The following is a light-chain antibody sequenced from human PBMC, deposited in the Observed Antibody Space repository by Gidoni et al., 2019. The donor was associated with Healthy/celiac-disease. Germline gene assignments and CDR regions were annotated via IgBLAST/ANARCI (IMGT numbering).Light chain of an antibody. CDR3: KQALQTPYT. CDR1: QSLLHSNGYNY. J-gene: IGKJ2*01. CDR2: LGS. Sequence: DIVMTQSPLSLPVTPGEPASISCRSSQSLLHSNGYNYLDWYLQKPGTSPHLMIYLGSNRASRADDRCSGRGAGTDFTLKISRVEDEDVGVYYCKQALQTPYTFGQGTKLEIK. V-gene: IGKV2-28*01.